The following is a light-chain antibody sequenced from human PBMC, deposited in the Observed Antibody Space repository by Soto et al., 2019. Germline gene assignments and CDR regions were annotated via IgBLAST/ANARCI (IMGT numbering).Light chain of an antibody. V-gene: IGLV2-8*01. J-gene: IGLJ2*01. Sequence: QSALTQPPSVSGSPGQSVTISCTGTSSDVGGYGYVSWYQQHPGKVPKLMIYEVSKRPSGVPDRFSGSKSGNTASLTVSGVKAEDEADYYCSSYAGSNTDVVFGGGTKLTVL. CDR1: SSDVGGYGY. CDR2: EVS. CDR3: SSYAGSNTDVV.